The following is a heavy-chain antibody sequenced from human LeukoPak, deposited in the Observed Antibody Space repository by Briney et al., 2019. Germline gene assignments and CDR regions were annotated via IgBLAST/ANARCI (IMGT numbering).Heavy chain of an antibody. CDR2: IKQDGSEK. D-gene: IGHD6-19*01. CDR3: ARPAVAGLRAGGYDY. V-gene: IGHV3-7*01. CDR1: GFTFSSYW. J-gene: IGHJ4*02. Sequence: PGGSLRLSCAASGFTFSSYWMSWVRQAPGKGLEWVANIKQDGSEKYYVDSVKGRFTISRDNAKNSLYLQMNSLRAEDTAVYYCARPAVAGLRAGGYDYWGQGTLVTVSS.